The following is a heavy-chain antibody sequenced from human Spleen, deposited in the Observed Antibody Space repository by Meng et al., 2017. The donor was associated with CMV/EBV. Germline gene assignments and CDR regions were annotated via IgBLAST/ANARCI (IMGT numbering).Heavy chain of an antibody. Sequence: SCKASGYTFTGYYIHWLRQGPGQGLEWMGWIKPSSGDTEYAQKVQGRVTMTRDTSDTTAYMELTRLKSDDAAMYYCARGGNGGYFGPWGQGTLVTVSS. J-gene: IGHJ5*02. CDR2: IKPSSGDT. V-gene: IGHV1-2*02. CDR3: ARGGNGGYFGP. CDR1: GYTFTGYY. D-gene: IGHD6-19*01.